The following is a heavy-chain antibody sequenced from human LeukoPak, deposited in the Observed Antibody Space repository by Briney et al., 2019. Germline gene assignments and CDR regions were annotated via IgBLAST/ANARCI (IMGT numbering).Heavy chain of an antibody. CDR3: ARGDGYNFFDY. J-gene: IGHJ4*02. Sequence: GGATYYADSVKGRFTISRDNSENTLYLQMKSLIAEDTAVYYCARGDGYNFFDYWGQGTLVTVSS. CDR2: GGAT. D-gene: IGHD5-24*01. V-gene: IGHV3-53*01.